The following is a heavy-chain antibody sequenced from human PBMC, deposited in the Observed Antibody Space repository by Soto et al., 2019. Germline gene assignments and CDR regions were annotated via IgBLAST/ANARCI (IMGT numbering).Heavy chain of an antibody. CDR2: IDYSGRT. J-gene: IGHJ1*01. D-gene: IGHD1-7*01. CDR1: DGSVSGSSHY. V-gene: IGHV4-61*01. CDR3: ARGGTSSRRAVAGYFHY. Sequence: SETLSLTCSVSDGSVSGSSHYWNWIRQTPGKGLEWIGYIDYSGRTNYSPSLKSRVTISVDTSKTQFSLKLSSVTAADTAVYYCARGGTSSRRAVAGYFHYWGQGTQVTVSS.